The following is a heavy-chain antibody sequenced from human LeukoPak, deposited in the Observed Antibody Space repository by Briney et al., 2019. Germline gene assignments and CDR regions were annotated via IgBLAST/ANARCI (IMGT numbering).Heavy chain of an antibody. D-gene: IGHD6-13*01. CDR3: ARGSSSWYDYYYYGMDV. V-gene: IGHV3-48*01. CDR1: GFTFSSYS. CDR2: ISSSSSTI. J-gene: IGHJ6*02. Sequence: GGSLRLSCAASGFTFSSYSMNWVRQAPGKGLEWVSYISSSSSTIYYADSVKGRFTISRDNAKNSLYLQMNSLRAEDTAVYYCARGSSSWYDYYYYGMDVWGQGTTVTVSS.